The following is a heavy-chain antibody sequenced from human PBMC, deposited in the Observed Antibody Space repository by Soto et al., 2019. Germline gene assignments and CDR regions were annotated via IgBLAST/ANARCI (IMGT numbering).Heavy chain of an antibody. D-gene: IGHD6-19*01. V-gene: IGHV1-18*04. CDR1: GFTNTCNG. CDR3: ARLGPPGGWGAFDI. J-gene: IGHJ3*02. Sequence: ASVKPTCKSSGFTNTCNGITCVRQAQDQGLEWMGWISAYSGDTNYAQKFQGRVTMTTDTSTSTAYMELRSLRSDDTAVYFCARLGPPGGWGAFDIWGQGTMVTVSS. CDR2: ISAYSGDT.